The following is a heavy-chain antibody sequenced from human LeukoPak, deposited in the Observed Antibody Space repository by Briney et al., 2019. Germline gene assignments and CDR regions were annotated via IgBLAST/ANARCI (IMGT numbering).Heavy chain of an antibody. CDR1: GSMYNYY. CDR3: ARDGYSYGY. D-gene: IGHD5-18*01. J-gene: IGHJ4*02. V-gene: IGHV4-59*12. CDR2: IHYNGIT. Sequence: SETLSLTCTVSGSMYNYYWSWIRQPPGKGLEWIGYIHYNGITNYSPSLKSRVTMSLDTSKNQVSLKLNSVSAADTAVYYCARDGYSYGYWGQGTLVTVSS.